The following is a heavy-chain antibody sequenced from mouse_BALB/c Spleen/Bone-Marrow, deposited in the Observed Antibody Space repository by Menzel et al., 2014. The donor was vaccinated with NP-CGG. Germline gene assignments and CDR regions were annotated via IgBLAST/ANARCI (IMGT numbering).Heavy chain of an antibody. Sequence: VQLQQSGAELARPGTSVKVSCKASGYAFTNYLIEWVKQRPGQGLEWIGVINPGSGGANYNEKFKGKATLTADKSSSTAYMQLSSLTSDDSAVYFCAREWTARAVDYWGQGTTLTVSS. V-gene: IGHV1-54*01. CDR3: AREWTARAVDY. D-gene: IGHD3-2*01. J-gene: IGHJ2*01. CDR1: GYAFTNYL. CDR2: INPGSGGA.